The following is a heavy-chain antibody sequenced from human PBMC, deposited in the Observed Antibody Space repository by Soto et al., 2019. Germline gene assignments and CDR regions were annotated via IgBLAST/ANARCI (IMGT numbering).Heavy chain of an antibody. CDR1: GFSLSTSGVG. Sequence: SGPTLVNPTQTLTLTCTFSGFSLSTSGVGVGRIRQPPGKALEWLALIYWNDDKRYSPSLKSRLIITKDTSKNKVALTMTNMDPVDTATYYWAHAARAPLLFGYWGQGTLVTVSS. CDR3: AHAARAPLLFGY. J-gene: IGHJ4*02. V-gene: IGHV2-5*01. CDR2: IYWNDDK. D-gene: IGHD2-21*01.